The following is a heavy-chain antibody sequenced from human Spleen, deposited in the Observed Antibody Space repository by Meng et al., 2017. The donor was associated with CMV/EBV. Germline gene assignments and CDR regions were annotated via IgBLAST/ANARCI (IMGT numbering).Heavy chain of an antibody. Sequence: GESLKISCRTSGFRFITSWIGWVRQMLGKGLEWMGIIYPGDPDTRYSPSFQGQVTISADRSITTAYLQWNSLRASDTAMYYCARGSNDRGHFDFWGQGTLVTVSS. CDR2: IYPGDPDT. D-gene: IGHD3-16*01. J-gene: IGHJ4*02. CDR3: ARGSNDRGHFDF. CDR1: GFRFITSW. V-gene: IGHV5-51*01.